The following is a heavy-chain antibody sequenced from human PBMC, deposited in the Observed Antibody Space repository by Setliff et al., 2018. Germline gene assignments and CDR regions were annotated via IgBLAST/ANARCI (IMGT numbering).Heavy chain of an antibody. V-gene: IGHV4-31*03. D-gene: IGHD3-22*01. J-gene: IGHJ6*03. Sequence: TSETLSLTCTVSGGSISSGGYYWSWIRQHPGKGLEWIGYIYYSGSTYYNPSLKSRVTISVDTSKNQFSLKLSSVTAADTAVYYCAREAGYYDSSGPVGVPYYYYMDVWGKGTTVTVSS. CDR1: GGSISSGGYY. CDR3: AREAGYYDSSGPVGVPYYYYMDV. CDR2: IYYSGST.